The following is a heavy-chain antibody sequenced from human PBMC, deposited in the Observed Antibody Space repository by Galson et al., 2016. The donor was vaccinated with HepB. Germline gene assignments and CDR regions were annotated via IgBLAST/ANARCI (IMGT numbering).Heavy chain of an antibody. CDR1: GGSISSYY. CDR2: IYYSGST. Sequence: SETLSLTCTVSGGSISSYYWSWIRQPPGKGLEWIGYIYYSGSTNYNPSLKSRVTISVDTSKNQFSLKLSSVTAADTAVYYCARAVAGELFDYWGQGTLVTVSS. J-gene: IGHJ4*02. D-gene: IGHD6-19*01. V-gene: IGHV4-59*01. CDR3: ARAVAGELFDY.